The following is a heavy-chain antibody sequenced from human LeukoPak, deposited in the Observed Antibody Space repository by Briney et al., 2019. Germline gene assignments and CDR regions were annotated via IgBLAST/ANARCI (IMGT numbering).Heavy chain of an antibody. V-gene: IGHV4-39*01. J-gene: IGHJ6*02. CDR3: ARYCSSTNCPSFAPYGMDV. CDR1: GYSISSSSYS. CDR2: IYYSGRT. D-gene: IGHD2-2*01. Sequence: PSETLSLTCTVSGYSISSSSYSWGWIRQPPGKGLEWIGSIYYSGRTYYNPSLKSRVTISVDTSKNQFSLKLSSVTAADTAVYYCARYCSSTNCPSFAPYGMDVWGQGTTVTVSS.